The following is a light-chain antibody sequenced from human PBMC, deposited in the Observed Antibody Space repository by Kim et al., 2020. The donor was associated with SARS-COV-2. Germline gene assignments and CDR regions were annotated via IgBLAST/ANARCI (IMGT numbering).Light chain of an antibody. CDR3: QTYYSYPRG. V-gene: IGKV1-8*01. J-gene: IGKJ1*01. CDR1: QGISSY. Sequence: AIRMTQSPSSLSASTGDRVTITCRASQGISSYLAWYQQKPGKAPKLLIYAASTLQSGVPSRFSGSGSGTDFTLTISCLQSEDFATYYCQTYYSYPRGFGQGTKVDIQ. CDR2: AAS.